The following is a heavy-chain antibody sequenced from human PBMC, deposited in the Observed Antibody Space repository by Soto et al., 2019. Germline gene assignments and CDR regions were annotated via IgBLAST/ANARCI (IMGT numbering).Heavy chain of an antibody. J-gene: IGHJ4*02. Sequence: QVQLVESGGGVVQPGRSVRLSCTASGFNFNDYGMHWVRQAPGEGLEWLAVISYVGGERYYADSVKGRFIISRDNSKNTLYLQMNSLRAEDTAVYYCAKDLVAAYGSGRRGCFDNWGQGTLVTVSS. D-gene: IGHD6-19*01. V-gene: IGHV3-30*18. CDR1: GFNFNDYG. CDR3: AKDLVAAYGSGRRGCFDN. CDR2: ISYVGGER.